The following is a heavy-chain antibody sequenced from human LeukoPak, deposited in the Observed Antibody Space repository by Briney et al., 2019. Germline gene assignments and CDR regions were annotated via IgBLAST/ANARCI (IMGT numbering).Heavy chain of an antibody. J-gene: IGHJ6*02. CDR1: GFTFSTYG. D-gene: IGHD5-24*01. Sequence: GRSLRLSCAASGFTFSTYGMHWVRQAPGKGLEWVAVISFDGNNEYYADSVKGRFTISRDNSKNTLYLQMNSLRAEDTAVYYCARVETHYYGKDVWGQGTTVTVSS. CDR2: ISFDGNNE. V-gene: IGHV3-30*03. CDR3: ARVETHYYGKDV.